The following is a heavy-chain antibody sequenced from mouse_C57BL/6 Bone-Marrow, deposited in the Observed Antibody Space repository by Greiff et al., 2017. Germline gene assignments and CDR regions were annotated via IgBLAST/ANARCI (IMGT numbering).Heavy chain of an antibody. V-gene: IGHV14-4*01. Sequence: VQLQQSGAELVRPGASVKLSCTASGFNIKDDYMHWVKQRAEQGLEWIGWIDPENGDTEYASKFQGKATITADTSSNTAYLQLSSLTSEDTAVYYCTTYYYVFAYWGQGTLVTVSA. CDR1: GFNIKDDY. CDR3: TTYYYVFAY. CDR2: IDPENGDT. J-gene: IGHJ3*01. D-gene: IGHD1-1*01.